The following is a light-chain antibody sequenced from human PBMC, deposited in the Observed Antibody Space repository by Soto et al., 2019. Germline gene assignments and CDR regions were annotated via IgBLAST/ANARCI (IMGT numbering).Light chain of an antibody. CDR1: QSVSSSY. CDR3: QHYGSSPLGT. CDR2: GAS. Sequence: EIVLTQSPGTLSLSPVERATLSCRANQSVSSSYLAWYQQKPGQAPRLLIYGASSRATGIPDRFSGSGSGTDFTLTISRLEPEDFAVYYCQHYGSSPLGTFGQGTRLEIK. V-gene: IGKV3-20*01. J-gene: IGKJ5*01.